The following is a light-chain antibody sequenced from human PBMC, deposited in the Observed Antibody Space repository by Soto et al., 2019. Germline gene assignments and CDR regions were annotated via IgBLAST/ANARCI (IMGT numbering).Light chain of an antibody. CDR1: RSLSSIY. CDR3: QQYDNLIT. Sequence: EIVLTQSPATLSLSPGERATLSCGASRSLSSIYLAWYQQKPGLAPRLVIYDESSRATGIPDRFSGSGSGTDFTLTINRLEPEDFAVYYCQQYDNLITFGGGTKVEIK. CDR2: DES. V-gene: IGKV3D-20*01. J-gene: IGKJ4*01.